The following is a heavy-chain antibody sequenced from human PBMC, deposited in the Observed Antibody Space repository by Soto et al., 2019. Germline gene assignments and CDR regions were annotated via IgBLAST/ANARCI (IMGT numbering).Heavy chain of an antibody. V-gene: IGHV3-30*18. Sequence: GGSLGLSGEVSGFTFSDFGLDWVRQAPGKGRAWVAIISHDGSKRFYADSVKGRFTISRDNSKNTLYLQMSSLRPEDTALYYCAKTATYVDGYDNTGYSSEDYWGHGTLVTVSS. D-gene: IGHD3-22*01. J-gene: IGHJ4*01. CDR1: GFTFSDFG. CDR3: AKTATYVDGYDNTGYSSEDY. CDR2: ISHDGSKR.